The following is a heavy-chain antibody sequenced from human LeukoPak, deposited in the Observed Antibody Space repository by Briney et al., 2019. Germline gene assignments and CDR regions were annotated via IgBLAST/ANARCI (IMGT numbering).Heavy chain of an antibody. Sequence: SETLSLTCTVSGGSISSYYWSWIRQPPGKGLEWIGYIYYSGSTNYNPSLKSRVTISVDTSKNQFSLKLSSVTAADTAVYYCAREFGWGRYFDYWGQETLVTVSS. CDR2: IYYSGST. CDR1: GGSISSYY. J-gene: IGHJ4*02. V-gene: IGHV4-59*01. D-gene: IGHD7-27*01. CDR3: AREFGWGRYFDY.